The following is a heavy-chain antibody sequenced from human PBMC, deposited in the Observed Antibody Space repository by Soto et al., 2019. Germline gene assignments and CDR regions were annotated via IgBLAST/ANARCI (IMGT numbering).Heavy chain of an antibody. D-gene: IGHD4-17*01. V-gene: IGHV1-69*01. J-gene: IGHJ2*01. CDR3: ARWGMTTVTMRGYFDL. CDR1: GGTFSSYA. CDR2: IIPIFGTA. Sequence: QVQLVQSGAEVKKPGSSVKVSCKASGGTFSSYAISWVRQAPGQGLEWMGGIIPIFGTANYAQKFQGRVTITADESTSTAYMELSSLRSEDTAVYYCARWGMTTVTMRGYFDLWAVAPWSLSPQ.